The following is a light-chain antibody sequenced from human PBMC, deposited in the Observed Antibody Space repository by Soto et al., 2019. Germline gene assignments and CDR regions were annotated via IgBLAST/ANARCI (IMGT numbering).Light chain of an antibody. CDR1: QSVSSY. J-gene: IGKJ5*01. V-gene: IGKV3-11*01. CDR3: QQRSNWIT. CDR2: DAS. Sequence: EIVLTQSPATLSLSPGXXATLSCRASQSVSSYLAWYQQKPGQAPRLLIYDASNRATGIPARFSGSGSGTDFTLTISSLEPEDFAVYYCQQRSNWITFGQGTRLEIK.